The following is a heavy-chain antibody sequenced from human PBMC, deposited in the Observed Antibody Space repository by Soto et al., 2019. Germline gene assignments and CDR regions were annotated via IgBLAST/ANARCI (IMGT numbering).Heavy chain of an antibody. CDR2: ISSSSTNT. V-gene: IGHV3-48*02. J-gene: IGHJ4*02. CDR1: GFAFSNYS. D-gene: IGHD1-7*01. CDR3: ARGTKGGSPPL. Sequence: EVQLVESGGGLVQPGGSLRLSCAGSGFAFSNYSMNWVRQAPGTGLEWVSDISSSSTNTYYAATVRGRFTISRDNAKNSLYLRMNSLKDEDTAVYYCARGTKGGSPPLWGQGSLVTVSS.